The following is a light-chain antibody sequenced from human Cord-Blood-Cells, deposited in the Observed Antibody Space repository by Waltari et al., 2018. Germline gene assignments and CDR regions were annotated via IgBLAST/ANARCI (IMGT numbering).Light chain of an antibody. J-gene: IGKJ1*01. CDR3: QQYGSSRT. Sequence: EIVLTQSPGTLSLSPGERATLSCRASQSVSSSYLAWYQQKPGQAPRLLIYGASSSATSIPDSCSGSGSGTDFTVTISGLEPEDFAVYYCQQYGSSRTFGKGTKVEI. CDR2: GAS. CDR1: QSVSSSY. V-gene: IGKV3-20*01.